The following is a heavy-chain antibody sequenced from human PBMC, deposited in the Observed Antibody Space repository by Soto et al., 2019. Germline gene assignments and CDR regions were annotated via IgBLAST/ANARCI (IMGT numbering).Heavy chain of an antibody. CDR2: IWDDGSNK. Sequence: QVQLVESGGGVVQPGRSLRLSCAASGFTFSSYGMHWVRQAPGKGLEWVAVIWDDGSNKYYADSVKGRFTISRDNSKNTLYLQMNSLRAEDTAVYYCARDYSGSYESPAYWGQGTLVTVSS. CDR1: GFTFSSYG. J-gene: IGHJ4*02. D-gene: IGHD1-26*01. V-gene: IGHV3-33*01. CDR3: ARDYSGSYESPAY.